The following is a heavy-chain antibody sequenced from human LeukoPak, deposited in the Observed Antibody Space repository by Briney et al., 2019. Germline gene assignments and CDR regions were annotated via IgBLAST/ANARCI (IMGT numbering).Heavy chain of an antibody. V-gene: IGHV4-30-2*01. CDR3: ARVGSSWYFDY. Sequence: SGTLSLTCAVSGGSISSGGYSWSWIRQPPGKGLEWIGYIYHSGSTYYNPSLKNRVTISVDRSKNQFSLKLSSVTAADTAVYYCARVGSSWYFDYWGQGTLVTVSS. D-gene: IGHD6-13*01. J-gene: IGHJ4*02. CDR2: IYHSGST. CDR1: GGSISSGGYS.